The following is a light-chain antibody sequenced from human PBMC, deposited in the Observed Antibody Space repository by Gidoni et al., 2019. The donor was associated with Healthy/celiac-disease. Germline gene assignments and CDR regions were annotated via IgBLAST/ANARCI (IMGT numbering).Light chain of an antibody. CDR3: QQYGSSPPLYT. Sequence: EIVLTPSPGTLSLSPGERATLSCRASQSVSSSYLAWDQQKPGQAPRLLIYGASSRATGIPDRFSGSGSGTDFTLTISRLEPEDFAVYYCQQYGSSPPLYTFGQGTKLEIK. CDR2: GAS. CDR1: QSVSSSY. J-gene: IGKJ2*01. V-gene: IGKV3-20*01.